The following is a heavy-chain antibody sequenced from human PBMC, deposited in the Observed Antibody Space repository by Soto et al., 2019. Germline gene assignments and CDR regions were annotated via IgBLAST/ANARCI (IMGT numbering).Heavy chain of an antibody. CDR2: ISGSGGRT. V-gene: IGHV3-23*01. Sequence: GGSLRLSCAASGFTFSSYAMSWVRQAPGKGLEWVSAISGSGGRTYYADYVKDRFTISRDNSKNTLYLQMNSLRAEDPAVYYCAKDPFLDSAAAFDIWGQGTMVTVSS. CDR1: GFTFSSYA. CDR3: AKDPFLDSAAAFDI. D-gene: IGHD5-18*01. J-gene: IGHJ3*02.